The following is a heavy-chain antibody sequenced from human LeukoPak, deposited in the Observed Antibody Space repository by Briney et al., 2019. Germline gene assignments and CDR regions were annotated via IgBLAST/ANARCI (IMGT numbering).Heavy chain of an antibody. D-gene: IGHD3-22*01. CDR2: IYYSGST. J-gene: IGHJ3*02. Sequence: SQTLSLTCTVSGDSISSGGYYWSWIRQHPGKGLEWIGYIYYSGSTNYNPSLKSRVTISIDIFKNQFFLRLTSVTAADTAVYYCARESLQFDTSGRFLSDTFDIWGQGTMVTVSS. V-gene: IGHV4-31*03. CDR1: GDSISSGGYY. CDR3: ARESLQFDTSGRFLSDTFDI.